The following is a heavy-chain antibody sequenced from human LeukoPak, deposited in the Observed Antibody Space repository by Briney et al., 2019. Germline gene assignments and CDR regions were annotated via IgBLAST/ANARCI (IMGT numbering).Heavy chain of an antibody. CDR1: GFTFSSYS. CDR3: GRDVREGLSSGGADY. V-gene: IGHV3-48*01. J-gene: IGHJ4*02. CDR2: ISSGGSTI. Sequence: GGSLRLSCAASGFTFSSYSMNWFRQTPGQGLEWVSYISSGGSTIYYADSVKGRFTVSRDNAENSLFLQLHSPRVQDTAFDYCGRDVREGLSSGGADYWGQGALVTVSS. D-gene: IGHD3-10*01.